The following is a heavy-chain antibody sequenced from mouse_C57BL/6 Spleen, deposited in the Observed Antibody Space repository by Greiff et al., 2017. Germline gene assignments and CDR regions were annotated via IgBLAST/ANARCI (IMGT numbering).Heavy chain of an antibody. Sequence: QVQLQQPGAELVKPGASVKLSCKASVYTFTSYWMHWVKQRPGQGLEWIGMIHPNSGSTNYNEKFKSKATLTVDKSSSTAYMQLSSLTSEDSAVYYCARWGVVATRDAMDYWGQGTSVTVSS. D-gene: IGHD1-1*01. CDR2: IHPNSGST. J-gene: IGHJ4*01. V-gene: IGHV1-64*01. CDR3: ARWGVVATRDAMDY. CDR1: VYTFTSYW.